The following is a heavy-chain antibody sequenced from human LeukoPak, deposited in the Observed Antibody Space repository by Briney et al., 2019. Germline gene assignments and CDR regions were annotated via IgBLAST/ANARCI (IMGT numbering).Heavy chain of an antibody. Sequence: ASVKVSCKASGYTFTGYYMHWVRQAPGQGLEWMGWINPNSGGTNYAQKFQGRVTMTEDTSTDTAYMELSSLRSEDTAVYYCATDFRSGSGWYNWFDPWGQGTLVTVSS. CDR2: INPNSGGT. CDR3: ATDFRSGSGWYNWFDP. V-gene: IGHV1-2*02. CDR1: GYTFTGYY. J-gene: IGHJ5*02. D-gene: IGHD6-19*01.